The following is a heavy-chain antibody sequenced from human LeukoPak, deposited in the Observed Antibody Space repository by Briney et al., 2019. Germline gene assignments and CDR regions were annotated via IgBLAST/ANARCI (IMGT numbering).Heavy chain of an antibody. Sequence: PGGALRLSCADSGFTFSDYSMKWVRQAPGKGVERVSYIWIDSGNTNYADSVKGRFTISGDKAKKSLYIQKNRLRVEKTGVYICARDYKYAFDNWGQGTLVTVSS. CDR3: ARDYKYAFDN. CDR1: GFTFSDYS. D-gene: IGHD5-24*01. V-gene: IGHV3-48*01. CDR2: IWIDSGNT. J-gene: IGHJ4*02.